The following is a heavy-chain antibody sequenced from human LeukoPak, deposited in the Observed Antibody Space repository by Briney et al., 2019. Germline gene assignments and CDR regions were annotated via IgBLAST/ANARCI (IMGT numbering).Heavy chain of an antibody. CDR2: IYPGDSDT. V-gene: IGHV5-51*01. J-gene: IGHJ4*02. Sequence: GESLKISCKGSGYSFTSYWIGWVRQMPGKGLEWMGIIYPGDSDTRYSPSFHGQVTISADNSISTAYLQWSSLQASDPAMYYCARQGSETSDYWGQGTLVTVSS. CDR3: ARQGSETSDY. D-gene: IGHD4-11*01. CDR1: GYSFTSYW.